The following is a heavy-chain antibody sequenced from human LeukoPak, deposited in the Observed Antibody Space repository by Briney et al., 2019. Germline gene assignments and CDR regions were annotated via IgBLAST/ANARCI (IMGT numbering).Heavy chain of an antibody. CDR1: GYTFTGYY. D-gene: IGHD1-26*01. CDR2: INPNSGGT. J-gene: IGHJ4*02. Sequence: ASVKVSCKASGYTFTGYYMHWVRQAPGQGLEWMGWINPNSGGTNYAQKFQGRVTMTRDTSISTAYMERSRLRSDDTAVYYCAREIVGASGTFDYWGQGTLVTVSS. CDR3: AREIVGASGTFDY. V-gene: IGHV1-2*02.